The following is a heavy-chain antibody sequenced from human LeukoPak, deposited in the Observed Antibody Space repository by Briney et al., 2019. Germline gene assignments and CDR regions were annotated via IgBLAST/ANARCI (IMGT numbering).Heavy chain of an antibody. V-gene: IGHV3-11*06. CDR3: ARRGGSTATGYYFDY. CDR2: ISSSTSYT. J-gene: IGHJ4*02. Sequence: GGSLRLSCAASGFTFSDYYLSWIRQAPGKWLEWVSYISSSTSYTNYADSVKGRFTISRENAKNSLYLHMNSLRGEDTAVYYCARRGGSTATGYYFDYWGQGTLVTVSA. CDR1: GFTFSDYY. D-gene: IGHD5-12*01.